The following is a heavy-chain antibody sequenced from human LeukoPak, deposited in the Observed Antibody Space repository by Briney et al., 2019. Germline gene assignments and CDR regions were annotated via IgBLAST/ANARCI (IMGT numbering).Heavy chain of an antibody. CDR2: IIPIFGTA. J-gene: IGHJ4*02. D-gene: IGHD5-18*01. CDR1: GGTFSSYA. Sequence: ASVKVSCKASGGTFSSYAISWVRQAPGQGLEWVGGIIPIFGTANYAQKFQGRVTITADESTSTAYMELSSLRSEDTAVYYCASSGRGIQLPDYWGQGTLVTVSS. V-gene: IGHV1-69*13. CDR3: ASSGRGIQLPDY.